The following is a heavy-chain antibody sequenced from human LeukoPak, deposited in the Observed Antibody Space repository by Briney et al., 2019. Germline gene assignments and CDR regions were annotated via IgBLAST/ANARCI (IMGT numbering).Heavy chain of an antibody. Sequence: GGSLRLSCAASGFMFSSYWMHWVRQAPGKGLVWVSRINSDGSYTSYADSVKGRFTISRDNSKNALYLQMNSLRGEDTAVYYCARGGLLSGGSPSPPFGGWGQGTLVTVSS. CDR2: INSDGSYT. D-gene: IGHD2/OR15-2a*01. V-gene: IGHV3-74*01. CDR1: GFMFSSYW. J-gene: IGHJ4*02. CDR3: ARGGLLSGGSPSPPFGG.